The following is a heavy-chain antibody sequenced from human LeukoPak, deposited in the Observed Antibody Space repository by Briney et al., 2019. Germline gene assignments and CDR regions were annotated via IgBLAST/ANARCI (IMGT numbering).Heavy chain of an antibody. CDR1: GFTSSSYW. CDR3: ARDKYGGDSNAFDI. CDR2: IGTDGSST. D-gene: IGHD4-23*01. Sequence: GGSLRLSCAASGFTSSSYWMHWVRQVPGKGLVWVSRIGTDGSSTTYADYVKGRFTISRDNAKNTLFLQMNSLRAEDTAVYYCARDKYGGDSNAFDIWGQGTLVTVSS. V-gene: IGHV3-74*01. J-gene: IGHJ3*02.